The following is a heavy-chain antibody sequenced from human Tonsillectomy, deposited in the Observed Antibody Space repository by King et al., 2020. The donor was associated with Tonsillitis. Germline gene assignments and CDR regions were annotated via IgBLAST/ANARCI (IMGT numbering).Heavy chain of an antibody. CDR1: GGSISPYF. Sequence: QVQLQESGPGLVKPSETLSLTCTVSGGSISPYFWSWIRQPPGRGLEWIGYIYNSGSTNYIPSLNSRVTISVDTSKNQISLKLSSVTAADTAVYYCARSYYGGLAFDIWGPGTMVTVSS. CDR2: IYNSGST. D-gene: IGHD4-23*01. J-gene: IGHJ3*02. CDR3: ARSYYGGLAFDI. V-gene: IGHV4-59*08.